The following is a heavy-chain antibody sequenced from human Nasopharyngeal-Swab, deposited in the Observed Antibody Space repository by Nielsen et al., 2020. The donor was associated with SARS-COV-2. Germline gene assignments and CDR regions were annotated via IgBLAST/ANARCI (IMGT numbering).Heavy chain of an antibody. CDR1: GASISSRNNY. J-gene: IGHJ4*02. V-gene: IGHV4-39*07. D-gene: IGHD4-17*01. Sequence: LRPSCVVSGASISSRNNYWGWIRQSPGKGLEWIGTIFSSGSTYNPSLKSRVTMSVDTSKNQFSLKLTSVTAADTAVYYCARDESGDYLGLPFDHWGRGTLVTVSS. CDR2: IFSSGST. CDR3: ARDESGDYLGLPFDH.